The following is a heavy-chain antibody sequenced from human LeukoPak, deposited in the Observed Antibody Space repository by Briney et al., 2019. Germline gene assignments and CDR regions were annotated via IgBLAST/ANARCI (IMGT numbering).Heavy chain of an antibody. D-gene: IGHD4-17*01. CDR3: ARHPTTVITNAFDI. CDR1: GGSISSYY. J-gene: IGHJ3*02. V-gene: IGHV4-59*08. CDR2: IYYSGST. Sequence: PSETLSLTCTVSGGSISSYYWSWIRQPPGKGLEWIGYIYYSGSTTYNPSLKSRVTISVDTSKNQFSLKLSSVTAADTAVYYCARHPTTVITNAFDIWGQGTMVTVSS.